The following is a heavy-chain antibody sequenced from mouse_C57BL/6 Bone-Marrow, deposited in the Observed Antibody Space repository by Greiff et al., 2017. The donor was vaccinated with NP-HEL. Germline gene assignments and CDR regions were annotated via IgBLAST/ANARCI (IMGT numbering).Heavy chain of an antibody. D-gene: IGHD4-1*01. CDR1: GYTFTSYW. CDR3: ARTGGYAMDY. J-gene: IGHJ4*01. V-gene: IGHV1-69*01. Sequence: QVQLQQPGAELVMPGASVKLSCKASGYTFTSYWMPWVKQRPGQGLEWIGEIDPSDSYTNYNQTFKGKSTLTVDKSSSTAYMQLSSRTSDDSAVYYCARTGGYAMDYWGQGTSVTVSS. CDR2: IDPSDSYT.